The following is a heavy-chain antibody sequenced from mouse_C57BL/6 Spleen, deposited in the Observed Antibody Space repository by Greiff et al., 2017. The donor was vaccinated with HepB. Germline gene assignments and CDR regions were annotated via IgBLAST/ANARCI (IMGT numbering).Heavy chain of an antibody. CDR3: AREYPYFDY. D-gene: IGHD2-10*02. CDR1: GFTFSDYG. J-gene: IGHJ2*01. V-gene: IGHV5-17*01. Sequence: EVKVEESGGGLVKPGGSLKLSCAASGFTFSDYGMHWVRQAPEKGLEWVAYISSGSSTIYYADTVKGRFTISRDNAKNTLFLQMTSLRSEDTAMYYCAREYPYFDYWGQGTTLTVSS. CDR2: ISSGSSTI.